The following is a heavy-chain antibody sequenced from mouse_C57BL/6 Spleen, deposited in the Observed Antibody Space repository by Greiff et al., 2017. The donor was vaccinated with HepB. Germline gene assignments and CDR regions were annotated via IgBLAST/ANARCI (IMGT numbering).Heavy chain of an antibody. V-gene: IGHV1-52*01. J-gene: IGHJ4*01. Sequence: QVQLKQPGAELVRPGSSVKLSCKASGYTFTSYWMHWVKQRPIQGLEWIGNIDPSDSETHYNQKFKDKATLTVDKSSSTAYMQLSSLTSEDSAVYYCASPIYYGNYVAMDYWGQGTSVTVSS. CDR3: ASPIYYGNYVAMDY. CDR1: GYTFTSYW. D-gene: IGHD2-1*01. CDR2: IDPSDSET.